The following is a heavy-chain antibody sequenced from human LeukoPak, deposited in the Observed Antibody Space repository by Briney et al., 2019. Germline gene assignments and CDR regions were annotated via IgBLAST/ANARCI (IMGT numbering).Heavy chain of an antibody. V-gene: IGHV3-23*01. CDR1: GFTFSSYA. Sequence: GGSLRLSCAASGFTFSSYAMSWVRQAPGKGLEWVSAITGSGGSTYYADSVKGRFTISRDNSKSTLYLQMNSRRAEDTAVFYCAKDLGPLYSGRSGWGKGTTVTVSS. CDR2: ITGSGGST. J-gene: IGHJ6*04. D-gene: IGHD1-26*01. CDR3: AKDLGPLYSGRSG.